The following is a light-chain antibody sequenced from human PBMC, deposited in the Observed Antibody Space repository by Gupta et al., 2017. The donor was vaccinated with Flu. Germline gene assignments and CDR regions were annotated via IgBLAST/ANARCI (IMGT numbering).Light chain of an antibody. J-gene: IGKJ4*01. CDR2: WAS. CDR3: QQDLISPPT. CDR1: QSGWHRSNNKNY. Sequence: DVVTTQSPDSLAVSLGERATINCKASQSGWHRSNNKNYLAWYQKKPGQPPKVLVYWASTRESGVPDRFSGSGSGTDCTLTISILQAEDVAVDYCQQDLISPPTFGGGTKVEIK. V-gene: IGKV4-1*01.